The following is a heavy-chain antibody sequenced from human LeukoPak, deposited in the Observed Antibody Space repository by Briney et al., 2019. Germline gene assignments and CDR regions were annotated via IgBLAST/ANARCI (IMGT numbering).Heavy chain of an antibody. CDR2: ISAYNGNT. J-gene: IGHJ4*02. D-gene: IGHD3-16*01. CDR1: GYTFTSYG. CDR3: AGDQGITFGGVTRLFDY. V-gene: IGHV1-18*01. Sequence: ASVKVSCKASGYTFTSYGISWVRQAPGQGLEWMGWISAYNGNTNYAQKLQGRVTMTTDTSTSTDYLELRSLRSDETAVYYCAGDQGITFGGVTRLFDYWGQGTLVTVSS.